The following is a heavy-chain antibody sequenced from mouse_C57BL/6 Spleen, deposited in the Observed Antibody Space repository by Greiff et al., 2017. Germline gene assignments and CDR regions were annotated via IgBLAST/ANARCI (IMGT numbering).Heavy chain of an antibody. J-gene: IGHJ1*03. Sequence: VQLQQPGAELVKPGASVKLSCKASGYTFTSYWMHWVKQRPGQGLEWIGMIHPNSGSTNYNEKFKSKATLTVDKSSSTAYMQLSSLTSEDSAVYYCAREEFITAVGDVWGTGTTVTVSS. CDR2: IHPNSGST. D-gene: IGHD1-1*01. CDR1: GYTFTSYW. V-gene: IGHV1-64*01. CDR3: AREEFITAVGDV.